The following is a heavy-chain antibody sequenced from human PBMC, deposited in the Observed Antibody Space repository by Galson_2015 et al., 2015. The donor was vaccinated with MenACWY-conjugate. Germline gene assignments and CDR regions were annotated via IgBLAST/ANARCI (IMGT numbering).Heavy chain of an antibody. CDR1: GFTFSSYW. V-gene: IGHV3-74*01. J-gene: IGHJ3*02. Sequence: SLRLSCAASGFTFSSYWMHWVRQAPGKGLAWVSRISTDGSNTTYADSVKGRFTISREYSKNSLYLQMNSLRAEDTAVYYCARESSPNAFDIWGQGTMVTVSS. CDR2: ISTDGSNT. CDR3: ARESSPNAFDI.